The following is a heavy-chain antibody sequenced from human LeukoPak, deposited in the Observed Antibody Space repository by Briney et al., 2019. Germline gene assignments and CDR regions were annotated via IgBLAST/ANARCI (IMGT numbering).Heavy chain of an antibody. J-gene: IGHJ4*02. Sequence: GESLRISCKGSGYSFTSYWISWVRQMPGKGLEWMGTIDPSDSYTNYSPSFQGHVTITADKSVTTASLQWSSLKASDTAMYYCARSGRLGYCSGGSCFRWDYWGQGTLVTVSS. CDR2: IDPSDSYT. V-gene: IGHV5-10-1*01. D-gene: IGHD2-15*01. CDR1: GYSFTSYW. CDR3: ARSGRLGYCSGGSCFRWDY.